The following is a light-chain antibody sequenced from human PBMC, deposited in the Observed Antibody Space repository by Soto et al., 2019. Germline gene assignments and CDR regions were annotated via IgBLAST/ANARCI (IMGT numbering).Light chain of an antibody. Sequence: QSALAQPASVSGSPGQSITISCTGTSSDVGSYNLVSWYQRHPGKAPKLMIYEVSKRPSGVSNRFSGSKSGNTASLTISGLQAEDEADYCCCSYAGSSTFYVFGTGTKVTVL. J-gene: IGLJ1*01. V-gene: IGLV2-23*02. CDR1: SSDVGSYNL. CDR2: EVS. CDR3: CSYAGSSTFYV.